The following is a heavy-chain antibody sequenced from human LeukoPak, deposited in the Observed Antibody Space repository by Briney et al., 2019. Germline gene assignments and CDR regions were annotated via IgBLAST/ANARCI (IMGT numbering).Heavy chain of an antibody. CDR1: GGSISSYY. V-gene: IGHV4-4*07. Sequence: SETLSLTCTVSGGSISSYYWSWIRQPAGKGLEWIGRIYTSGSTNYNPSLKSRVTMSVDTSKNQFSLKLSSVTAEDTAVYYCATFLEWSPGSYYYYGMDVWGQGTTVTVSS. J-gene: IGHJ6*02. CDR3: ATFLEWSPGSYYYYGMDV. D-gene: IGHD3-3*01. CDR2: IYTSGST.